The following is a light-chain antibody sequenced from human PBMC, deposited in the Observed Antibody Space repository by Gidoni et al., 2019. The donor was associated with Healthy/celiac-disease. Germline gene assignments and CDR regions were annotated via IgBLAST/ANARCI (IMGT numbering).Light chain of an antibody. CDR2: GAS. J-gene: IGKJ2*03. CDR1: QSVSSSY. Sequence: EIVLTQSPGTLSLSPGERATLSCRASQSVSSSYLAWYQQKPGQAPRLLIYGASSRATGIPDRFSGSGSGTDFTLTNSRLEPEDFAVYYCQQYGSSPNSFXQXTKLEIK. V-gene: IGKV3-20*01. CDR3: QQYGSSPNS.